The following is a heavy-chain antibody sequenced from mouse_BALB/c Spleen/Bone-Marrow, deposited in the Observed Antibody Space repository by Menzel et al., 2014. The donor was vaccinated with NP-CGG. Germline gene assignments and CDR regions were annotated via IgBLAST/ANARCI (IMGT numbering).Heavy chain of an antibody. D-gene: IGHD1-1*01. J-gene: IGHJ1*01. CDR1: GYTFTSYW. Sequence: QVQLQQSGAELVKPGASVKLSCKTSGYTFTSYWMHWVKQRPGQGLEWIGEINPNNGRTNYNEEFRNKATLTVDKSSSTAYMQLSSLTSEDSAVYYCARYYNWYFDVWGAGTTVTVSS. CDR3: ARYYNWYFDV. V-gene: IGHV1S81*02. CDR2: INPNNGRT.